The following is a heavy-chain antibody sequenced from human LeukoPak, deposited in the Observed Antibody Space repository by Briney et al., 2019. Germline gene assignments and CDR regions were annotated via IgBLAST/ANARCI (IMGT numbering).Heavy chain of an antibody. V-gene: IGHV1-18*01. CDR2: ISAYNGNT. D-gene: IGHD2-15*01. CDR3: ARGYVVVVVAATGGADAFDI. J-gene: IGHJ3*02. CDR1: GYTFTSYG. Sequence: GASVKVSCKASGYTFTSYGISWVRQAPGQGLEWMGWISAYNGNTNYAQTLQGRVTMTTDTSTSTAYMELRSLRSDDTAVYYCARGYVVVVVAATGGADAFDIWGQGTMVTVSS.